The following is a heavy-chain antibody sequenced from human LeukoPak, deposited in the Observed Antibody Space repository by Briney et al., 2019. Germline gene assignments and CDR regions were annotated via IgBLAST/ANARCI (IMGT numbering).Heavy chain of an antibody. D-gene: IGHD1-26*01. CDR1: GGSISRDY. V-gene: IGHV4-59*01. CDR2: IYYTGST. CDR3: ARRVHSGSYRFLDY. Sequence: SETLSLTCTVSGGSISRDYWSWIRQPPGKGLEWIGYIYYTGSTNYNPSLKSRVTISVDTSKNQFSLKLSSVTAADTAVYYCARRVHSGSYRFLDYWGQGTLVTVSS. J-gene: IGHJ4*02.